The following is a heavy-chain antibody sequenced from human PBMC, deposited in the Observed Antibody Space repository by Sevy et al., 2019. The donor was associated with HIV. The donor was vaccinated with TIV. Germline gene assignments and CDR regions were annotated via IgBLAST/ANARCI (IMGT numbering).Heavy chain of an antibody. V-gene: IGHV1-8*01. CDR1: GYTYTSYD. Sequence: ASVKVSCKASGYTYTSYDINWVRLATGQGLEWMGWMNSNSGNTGYAQKFQGRVTMTRNTSISTAYMELSSLRSEDTAVYYCARYYYDSSGYYDYNGMDVWGQGTTVTVSS. CDR2: MNSNSGNT. CDR3: ARYYYDSSGYYDYNGMDV. J-gene: IGHJ6*02. D-gene: IGHD3-22*01.